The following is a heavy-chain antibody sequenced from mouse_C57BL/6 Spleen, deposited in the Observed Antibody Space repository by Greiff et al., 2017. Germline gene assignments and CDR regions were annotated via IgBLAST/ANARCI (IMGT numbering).Heavy chain of an antibody. V-gene: IGHV5-9-1*02. CDR1: GFTFSSYA. CDR3: TRDRYYGSRNAMDY. D-gene: IGHD1-1*01. J-gene: IGHJ4*01. CDR2: ISSGGEYI. Sequence: EVKLVESGEGLVKPGGSLKLSCAASGFTFSSYAMSWVRQTPEKRLEWVAYISSGGEYIYYADTVKGRFTISRDNARNTLYLQMSSLKSEDTAMYYCTRDRYYGSRNAMDYWGQGTSVTVSS.